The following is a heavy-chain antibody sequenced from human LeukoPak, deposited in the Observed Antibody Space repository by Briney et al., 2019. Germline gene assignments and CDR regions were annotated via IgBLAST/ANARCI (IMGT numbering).Heavy chain of an antibody. CDR3: ARDASKYYDYVWGSYRGANWFDP. Sequence: TSETLSLTCTVSGGSISSGSYYWSWIRQPAGKGLEWIGRVYYSGSTHYNPSLKGRVNISADTSKNQFSLKLSSVTAADTAVYYCARDASKYYDYVWGSYRGANWFDPWGQGTLVTVSS. CDR1: GGSISSGSYY. J-gene: IGHJ5*02. CDR2: VYYSGST. D-gene: IGHD3-16*02. V-gene: IGHV4-61*10.